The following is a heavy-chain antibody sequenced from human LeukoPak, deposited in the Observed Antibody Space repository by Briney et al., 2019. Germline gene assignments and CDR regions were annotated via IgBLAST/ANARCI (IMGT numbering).Heavy chain of an antibody. CDR1: GVSISSYY. D-gene: IGHD6-13*01. Sequence: SETLSLTCTVSGVSISSYYWSWIRQPPGKGLEWIGHMYYSGSTNYNPSPSLKSRVTILGDTSKNQFSLKLSSVTAADTAVYYCARSRYSSSWYVDYWGQGTLVTVSS. J-gene: IGHJ4*02. CDR3: ARSRYSSSWYVDY. V-gene: IGHV4-59*01. CDR2: MYYSGST.